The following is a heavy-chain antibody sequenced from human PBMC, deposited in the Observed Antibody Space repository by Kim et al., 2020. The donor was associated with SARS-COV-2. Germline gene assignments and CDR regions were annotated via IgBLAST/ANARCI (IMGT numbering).Heavy chain of an antibody. CDR2: YDGST. J-gene: IGHJ5*02. Sequence: YDGSTNDPTSRTCRVTISVGTSKNQFSLKLRSVTAADTAVYYCARGFDHWGQGTLVTVSS. CDR3: ARGFDH. V-gene: IGHV4-59*01.